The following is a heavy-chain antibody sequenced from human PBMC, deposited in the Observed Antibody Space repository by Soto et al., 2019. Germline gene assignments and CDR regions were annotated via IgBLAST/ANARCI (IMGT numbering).Heavy chain of an antibody. V-gene: IGHV3-15*01. D-gene: IGHD6-13*01. Sequence: GGSLRLSCATAGFTFDKAWLSWVRQAPGRGLEWVGRIKSKNDGETTDYAAPVKGRFTISRDDSKETLYLQMNSLKSEDTAVYYCTTGLGQQQAVFDFWGQGNPVTVSS. CDR1: GFTFDKAW. CDR3: TTGLGQQQAVFDF. J-gene: IGHJ4*02. CDR2: IKSKNDGETT.